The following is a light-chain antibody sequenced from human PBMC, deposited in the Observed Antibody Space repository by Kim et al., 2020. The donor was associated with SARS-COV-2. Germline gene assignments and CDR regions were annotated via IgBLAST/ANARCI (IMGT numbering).Light chain of an antibody. CDR2: AVS. V-gene: IGLV2-8*01. Sequence: PSVSILFTGTHSYVCGHNYVSWFQQHPGTAPKLFIYAVSQPPSGVPDRFSGSKSGNMASLTVSGLQAEDDADYYCSSYAGNDIVVFGGGTQLTVL. CDR1: HSYVCGHNY. J-gene: IGLJ2*01. CDR3: SSYAGNDIVV.